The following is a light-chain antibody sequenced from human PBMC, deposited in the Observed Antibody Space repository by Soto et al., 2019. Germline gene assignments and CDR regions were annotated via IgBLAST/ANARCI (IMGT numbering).Light chain of an antibody. CDR3: QQLNTYPIT. Sequence: IKMTQSPSSVTASVGNRVTITCRASQGISSWLAWYQQKPGKAPKLLIYKASTLKSGVPSRFSGSGSGTDFTLTISSLQPEDFATYYCQQLNTYPITFGQGTRLEIK. J-gene: IGKJ5*01. CDR1: QGISSW. CDR2: KAS. V-gene: IGKV1-12*01.